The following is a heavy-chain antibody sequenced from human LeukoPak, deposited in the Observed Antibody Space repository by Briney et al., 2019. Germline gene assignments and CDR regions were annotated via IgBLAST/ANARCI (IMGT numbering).Heavy chain of an antibody. CDR2: FDREDGGT. CDR3: ATAGPKKSTFIVRETKPLDS. J-gene: IGHJ4*02. V-gene: IGHV1-24*01. D-gene: IGHD2/OR15-2a*01. Sequence: VASVKVSCEVSGYSLIELSLHWVRQGPGEGLEWMGGFDREDGGTMYAPTLRGRITLTEDTSIDTAYMELSSLTSDDTATYYCATAGPKKSTFIVRETKPLDSWGQGTLVAVSS. CDR1: GYSLIELS.